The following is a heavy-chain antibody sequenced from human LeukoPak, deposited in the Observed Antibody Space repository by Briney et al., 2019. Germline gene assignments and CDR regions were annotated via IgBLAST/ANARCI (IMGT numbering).Heavy chain of an antibody. Sequence: GGSLRLSCAASGSTSRSYAMTWVRQAPGKGLEWVSSLTGSGANTYYADSVKGRFTISRDNSKSTLYLQMNSLRAEDTAVYYCAKGRGLFPSSNDYWGQGTLVTVSS. V-gene: IGHV3-23*01. D-gene: IGHD3-10*01. J-gene: IGHJ4*02. CDR3: AKGRGLFPSSNDY. CDR1: GSTSRSYA. CDR2: LTGSGANT.